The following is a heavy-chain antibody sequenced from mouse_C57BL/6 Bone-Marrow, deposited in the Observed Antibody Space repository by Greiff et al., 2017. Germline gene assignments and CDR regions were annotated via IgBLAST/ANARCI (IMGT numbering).Heavy chain of an antibody. CDR1: GYTFTDYY. V-gene: IGHV1-19*01. CDR3: ARDSSGYGDY. J-gene: IGHJ2*01. D-gene: IGHD3-2*02. CDR2: INPYNGGT. Sequence: VQLQQSGPVLVKPGASVKMSCKASGYTFTDYYMNWVKQSHGKSLEWIGVINPYNGGTSYNQKFKGKATLTVDKSSSTAYMELNSLTSEDSAVYYCARDSSGYGDYWGQGTTLTVSS.